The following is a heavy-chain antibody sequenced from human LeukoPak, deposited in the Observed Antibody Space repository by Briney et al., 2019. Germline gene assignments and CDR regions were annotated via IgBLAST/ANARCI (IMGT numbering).Heavy chain of an antibody. V-gene: IGHV4-59*01. CDR1: GFTFSSYW. Sequence: PGGSLRLSCAASGFTFSSYWMSWIRQPPGKGLEWIGYIYYSGSTNYNPSLKSRVTISVDTSKNQFSLKLSSVTAADTAVYYCATSRRFGEDYFDYWGQGTLVTVSS. J-gene: IGHJ4*02. D-gene: IGHD3-3*01. CDR3: ATSRRFGEDYFDY. CDR2: IYYSGST.